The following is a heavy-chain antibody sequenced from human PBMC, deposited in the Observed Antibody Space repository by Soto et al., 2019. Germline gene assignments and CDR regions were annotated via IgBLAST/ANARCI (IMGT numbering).Heavy chain of an antibody. Sequence: QITLKASGPPLVKPTQTLTLTCNFSGFSLTNKGVGVGWMRQPPRKALELLGIIYWDADNRYRPSMNNRPTITEDTSKNQVVLTMTNVYTVDTATCYWAHLHANSGYDVRYDPWGQGTLVTVS. V-gene: IGHV2-5*02. CDR2: IYWDADN. CDR1: GFSLTNKGVG. D-gene: IGHD5-12*01. CDR3: AHLHANSGYDVRYDP. J-gene: IGHJ5*02.